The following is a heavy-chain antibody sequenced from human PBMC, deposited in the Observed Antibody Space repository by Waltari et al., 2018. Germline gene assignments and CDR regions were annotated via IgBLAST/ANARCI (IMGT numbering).Heavy chain of an antibody. CDR3: ARSIEYSSSSGADNAFDI. CDR2: IIPIFGTA. D-gene: IGHD6-6*01. CDR1: GGTFSRYA. V-gene: IGHV1-69*13. Sequence: QVQLVQSGAEVKKPGSSGKVSCKASGGTFSRYAISWVRQAPGHGLEWMGGIIPIFGTANYAQKFQGRVTITADESTSTAYMELSSLRSEDTAVYYCARSIEYSSSSGADNAFDIWGQGTMVTVSS. J-gene: IGHJ3*02.